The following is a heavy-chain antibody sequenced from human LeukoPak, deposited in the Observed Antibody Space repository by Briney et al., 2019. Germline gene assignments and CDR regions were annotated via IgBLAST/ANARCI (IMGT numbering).Heavy chain of an antibody. CDR3: ARDNTWAFDI. CDR2: ISSSSSTI. J-gene: IGHJ3*02. CDR1: GLTFSSYS. Sequence: GGSLRLSCAASGLTFSSYSMNWVRQAPGKGLEWVSYISSSSSTIYYADSVKGRFTISRDNAKNSLYLQMNSLRAEDTAVYYCARDNTWAFDIWGQGTMVTVSS. V-gene: IGHV3-48*01.